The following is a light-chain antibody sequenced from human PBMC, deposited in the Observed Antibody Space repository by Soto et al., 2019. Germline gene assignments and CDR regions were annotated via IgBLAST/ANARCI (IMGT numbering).Light chain of an antibody. Sequence: EIVLPQSPGTLSLSPGERATLSCRASQSITSNFLAWYQQKPGQAPRLLIYGASTRAAGVPDRFSGSGSGPDFTLTITRLEPEDFAVYYCQQYGRSPLMYTFGQGTKLGVK. CDR3: QQYGRSPLMYT. CDR1: QSITSNF. J-gene: IGKJ2*01. V-gene: IGKV3-20*01. CDR2: GAS.